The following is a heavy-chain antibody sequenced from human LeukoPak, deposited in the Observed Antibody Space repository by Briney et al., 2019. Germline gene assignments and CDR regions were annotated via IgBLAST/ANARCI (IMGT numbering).Heavy chain of an antibody. J-gene: IGHJ4*02. CDR1: GGTFSSYA. CDR2: ISGSGGST. D-gene: IGHD3-22*01. Sequence: ASVKVSCKASGGTFSSYAISWVRQAPGKGLEWVSAISGSGGSTYYADSVKGRFTISRDNSKNTLYLQMNSLRAEDTAVYYCAKERVDYYDSSGYCLPYFDYWGQGTLVTVSS. V-gene: IGHV3-23*01. CDR3: AKERVDYYDSSGYCLPYFDY.